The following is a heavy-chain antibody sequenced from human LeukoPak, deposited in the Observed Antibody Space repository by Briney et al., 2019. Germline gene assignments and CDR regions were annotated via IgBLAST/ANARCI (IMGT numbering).Heavy chain of an antibody. D-gene: IGHD2-15*01. V-gene: IGHV3-53*01. CDR3: ASGGLGARKFYSDPFHY. CDR1: GFTVSSNY. J-gene: IGHJ4*02. CDR2: LYSAGST. Sequence: GGSLRLSCAASGFTVSSNYMSWVRQAPGKGLRWVSILYSAGSTYYADSVKGRFTISRDNSKNTLYLQMNSLRVEDTAVYYCASGGLGARKFYSDPFHYWGQGTLVTVSS.